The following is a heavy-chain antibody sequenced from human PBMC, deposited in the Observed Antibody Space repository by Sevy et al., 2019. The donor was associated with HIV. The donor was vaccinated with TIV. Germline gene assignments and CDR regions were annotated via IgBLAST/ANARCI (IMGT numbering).Heavy chain of an antibody. V-gene: IGHV1-69*13. CDR3: ARIRENSSGLDY. CDR1: GGTFSSYA. CDR2: IIPIFGTA. D-gene: IGHD3-22*01. Sequence: ASVKVSCKASGGTFSSYAISWVRQAPGQGLEWMGGIIPIFGTANYAQKFQGRVTITADESTSTAYMELRSLRSDDTAVYYCARIRENSSGLDYWGQGTLVTVSS. J-gene: IGHJ4*02.